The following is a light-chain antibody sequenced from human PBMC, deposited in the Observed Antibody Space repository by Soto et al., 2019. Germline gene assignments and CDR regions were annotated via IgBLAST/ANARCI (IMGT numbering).Light chain of an antibody. CDR2: DAS. CDR3: QQRSNWVFT. Sequence: EIVLTHSPATLFLSPGERATLSCRASQSVSSYLAWYQQKPGQAPRLLIYDASNRATGIPARFSGSGSGTDFTLTISSLEPEDFAVYYCQQRSNWVFTFGPGTKVDIK. V-gene: IGKV3-11*01. J-gene: IGKJ3*01. CDR1: QSVSSY.